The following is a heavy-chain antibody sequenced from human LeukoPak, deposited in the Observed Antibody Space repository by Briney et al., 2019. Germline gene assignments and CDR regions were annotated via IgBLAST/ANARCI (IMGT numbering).Heavy chain of an antibody. D-gene: IGHD3-10*02. Sequence: GGSLRLSCAASGFTFSRYEMNWVRQAPGKGLERVSYISSSGSTIYYADSVKGRFTISRDNAKNSLYLQMNSLRAEDTAVYYCAELGITMIGGVWGKGTTVTISS. CDR2: ISSSGSTI. CDR3: AELGITMIGGV. V-gene: IGHV3-48*03. CDR1: GFTFSRYE. J-gene: IGHJ6*04.